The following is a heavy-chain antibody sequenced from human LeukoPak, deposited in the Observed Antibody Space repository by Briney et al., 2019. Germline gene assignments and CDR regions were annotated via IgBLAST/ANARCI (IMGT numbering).Heavy chain of an antibody. J-gene: IGHJ4*02. CDR1: GFISSSYW. CDR2: IEQDGSEK. V-gene: IGHV3-7*03. CDR3: ARDGKWFGELLAIDY. Sequence: GGSLRLSCAASGFISSSYWMSWVRQAPGKGLEWVANIEQDGSEKYYVDSVKGRFTISRDNAKNSLYLQMNSLRAEDTAVYYCARDGKWFGELLAIDYWGQGTLVTVSS. D-gene: IGHD3-10*01.